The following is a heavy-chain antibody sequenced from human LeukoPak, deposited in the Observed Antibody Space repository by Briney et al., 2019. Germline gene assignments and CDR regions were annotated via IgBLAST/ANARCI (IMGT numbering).Heavy chain of an antibody. CDR2: IIPIFGTA. CDR1: GGTFSSYA. D-gene: IGHD6-13*01. Sequence: GASVKVSCKASGGTFSSYAISWVRQAPGQGLEWMGRIIPIFGTANYAQKFQGRVTITTDESTSTAYMELSSLRSEDTAAYYCAGDPIAAATNFDYWGQGTLVTVSS. J-gene: IGHJ4*02. CDR3: AGDPIAAATNFDY. V-gene: IGHV1-69*05.